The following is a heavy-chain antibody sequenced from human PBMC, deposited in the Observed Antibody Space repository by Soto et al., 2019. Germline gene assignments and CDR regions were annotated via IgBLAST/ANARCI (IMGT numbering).Heavy chain of an antibody. V-gene: IGHV4-61*01. Sequence: QVQLQESGPGLVKPSETLSLTCTVSGGSVSSGSYYWSWIRQPPGKGLEWIGYIYYSGSTNYNPSHKSRRTISVDTSKNQFSRKLSSVTAADTAVYYCASEIVDTYYYYGMDVWGQGTTVTVSS. J-gene: IGHJ6*02. CDR2: IYYSGST. D-gene: IGHD3-22*01. CDR3: ASEIVDTYYYYGMDV. CDR1: GGSVSSGSYY.